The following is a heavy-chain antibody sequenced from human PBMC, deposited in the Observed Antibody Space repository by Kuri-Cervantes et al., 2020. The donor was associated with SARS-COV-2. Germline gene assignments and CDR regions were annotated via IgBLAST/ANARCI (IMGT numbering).Heavy chain of an antibody. CDR2: ITRSSVYI. V-gene: IGHV3-21*01. CDR3: ASQYSSSWNY. CDR1: GFTFSAYT. Sequence: GGSLRLSCVASGFTFSAYTLNWVRQAPGKGLEWVSSITRSSVYISYADSLKGRFTISRDNAKNSLYLQMNSLRAEDTAVYYCASQYSSSWNYWGQGTLVTVSS. J-gene: IGHJ4*02. D-gene: IGHD6-13*01.